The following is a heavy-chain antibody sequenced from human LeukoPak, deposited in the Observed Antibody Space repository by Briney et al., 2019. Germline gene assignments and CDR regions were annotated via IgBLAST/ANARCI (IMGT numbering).Heavy chain of an antibody. Sequence: SETLSLTCAVYGGSFSGYYWSWIRQPPGKGLEWIGEINRSGSTNYNPSLKSRVTISVDTSKNQFSLKLSSVTVADTAMYYCARQVPDQYGSGSYRQFYYYMDVWGKGTTVTISS. D-gene: IGHD3-10*01. CDR2: INRSGST. CDR1: GGSFSGYY. CDR3: ARQVPDQYGSGSYRQFYYYMDV. J-gene: IGHJ6*03. V-gene: IGHV4-34*01.